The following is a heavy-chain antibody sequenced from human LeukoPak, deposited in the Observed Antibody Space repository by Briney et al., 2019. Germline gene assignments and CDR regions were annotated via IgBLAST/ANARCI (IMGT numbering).Heavy chain of an antibody. CDR1: GDSISTSSYY. J-gene: IGHJ5*02. D-gene: IGHD2-15*01. CDR3: ARDPSRSCAGGNCFSS. CDR2: VFFSGNT. Sequence: SETLSLTCTVSGDSISTSSYYRGWIRQPPGKGLEWIGSVFFSGNTYYEPSLKSRVTISVATSTNQFSLNVRSVSAADTAVYYCARDPSRSCAGGNCFSSWGQGTLVIVSS. V-gene: IGHV4-39*07.